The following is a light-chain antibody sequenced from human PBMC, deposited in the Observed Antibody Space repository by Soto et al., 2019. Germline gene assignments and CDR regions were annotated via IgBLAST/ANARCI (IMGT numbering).Light chain of an antibody. J-gene: IGLJ3*02. CDR2: EVT. CDR1: SSDVGGYNY. CDR3: SSFASSNTGV. Sequence: QSALTQPPSASGSPGQSVTISCTGTSSDVGGYNYVSWYQQHAGKAPKLVIYEVTKRPSGVPDRFSGSKSGNTASLTVSGLQAEDEADYYCSSFASSNTGVFGGGTKLTVL. V-gene: IGLV2-8*01.